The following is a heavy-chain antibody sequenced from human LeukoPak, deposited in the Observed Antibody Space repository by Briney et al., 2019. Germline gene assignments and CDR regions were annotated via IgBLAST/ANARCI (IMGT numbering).Heavy chain of an antibody. Sequence: GGSLRLSCAASGFTFSSYGVSWVRQAPGKGLEWVSGISGSGHRTYYADSAKGRFTISRDNSKNTLYLQMNSLRAEDTAVYYCAKDWGEYFDYVWGSFTSFDFWGQGTLVTVSS. CDR2: ISGSGHRT. V-gene: IGHV3-23*01. D-gene: IGHD3-16*01. J-gene: IGHJ4*02. CDR3: AKDWGEYFDYVWGSFTSFDF. CDR1: GFTFSSYG.